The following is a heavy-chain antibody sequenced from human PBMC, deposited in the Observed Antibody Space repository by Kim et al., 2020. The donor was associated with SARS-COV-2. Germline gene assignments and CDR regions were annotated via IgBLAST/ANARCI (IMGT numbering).Heavy chain of an antibody. CDR2: IIPILGIA. Sequence: SVKVSCKASGGTFSSYAISWVRQAPGQGLEWMGRIIPILGIANYAQKFQGRVTITADKSTSTAYMELSSLRSEDTAVYYCARAPGGSYYYDSSGYPFDYWGQGTLVTVSS. CDR3: ARAPGGSYYYDSSGYPFDY. D-gene: IGHD3-22*01. V-gene: IGHV1-69*04. J-gene: IGHJ4*02. CDR1: GGTFSSYA.